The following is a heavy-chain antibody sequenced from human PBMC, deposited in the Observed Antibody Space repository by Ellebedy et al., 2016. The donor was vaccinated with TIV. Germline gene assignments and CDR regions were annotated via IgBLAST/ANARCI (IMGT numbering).Heavy chain of an antibody. Sequence: GESLKISCAASGFSFRSYWMSWVRQVPGPGLEWVANIRQHGSEKYYVDSVKGRFTISSDNAKNSLFLQMNSLRAEDTAVYYCATDGSYGDHLFPQHAFTTWGQGTMVSVSS. CDR2: IRQHGSEK. CDR1: GFSFRSYW. J-gene: IGHJ3*02. V-gene: IGHV3-7*01. D-gene: IGHD4-17*01. CDR3: ATDGSYGDHLFPQHAFTT.